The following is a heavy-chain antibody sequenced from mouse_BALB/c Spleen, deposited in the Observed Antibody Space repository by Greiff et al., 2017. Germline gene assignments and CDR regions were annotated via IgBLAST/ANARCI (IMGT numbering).Heavy chain of an antibody. CDR2: ISYSGST. CDR1: GYSITSDYA. J-gene: IGHJ2*01. V-gene: IGHV3-2*02. CDR3: ARWGWYGNYVIDY. D-gene: IGHD2-10*02. Sequence: EVQLQESGPGLVKPSQSLSLTCTVTGYSITSDYAWNWIRQFPGNKLEWMGYISYSGSTSYNPSLKSRISITRDTSKNQFFLQLNSVTTEDTATYYCARWGWYGNYVIDYWGQGTTLTVSS.